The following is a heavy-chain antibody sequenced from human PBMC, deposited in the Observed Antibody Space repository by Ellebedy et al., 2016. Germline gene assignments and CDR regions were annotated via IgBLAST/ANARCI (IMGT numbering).Heavy chain of an antibody. V-gene: IGHV3-9*01. D-gene: IGHD3-3*01. CDR3: AKDRTTSYDSTAFDI. CDR1: GFTFDDYA. CDR2: ISWNSGSI. Sequence: GGSLRLSXAASGFTFDDYAMHWVRQAPGKGLEWVSGISWNSGSIGYADSVKGRFTISRDNAKNSLYLQMNSLRAEDTALYYCAKDRTTSYDSTAFDIWGQGTMVTVSS. J-gene: IGHJ3*02.